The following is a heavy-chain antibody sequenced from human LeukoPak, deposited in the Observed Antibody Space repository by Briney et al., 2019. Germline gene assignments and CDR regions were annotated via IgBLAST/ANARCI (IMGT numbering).Heavy chain of an antibody. V-gene: IGHV1-69*13. CDR2: IIPIFGTA. CDR3: ARSGSWAAAAHFDY. D-gene: IGHD3-10*01. CDR1: GGTFSSYA. Sequence: GASVKVSCKASGGTFSSYAISWVRQAPGQGLEWMGGIIPIFGTANYAQKFQGRVTITADESTSTAYMELSSLRSEDTAVYYCARSGSWAAAAHFDYWGQGTLVTVSS. J-gene: IGHJ4*02.